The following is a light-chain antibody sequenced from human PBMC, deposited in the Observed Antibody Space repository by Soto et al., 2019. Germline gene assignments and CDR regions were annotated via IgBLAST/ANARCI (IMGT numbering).Light chain of an antibody. Sequence: IQMTQSPSSLSASVGDRVIITCRSDHSINNYLKWYQQRPGKVPKLLIYAASTLQSGVPSRCSRSGSGRVFTLTINSLQPEDFAPYYCQQSYSTLGTFGRGTRVEI. CDR3: QQSYSTLGT. CDR2: AAS. V-gene: IGKV1-39*01. CDR1: HSINNY. J-gene: IGKJ2*01.